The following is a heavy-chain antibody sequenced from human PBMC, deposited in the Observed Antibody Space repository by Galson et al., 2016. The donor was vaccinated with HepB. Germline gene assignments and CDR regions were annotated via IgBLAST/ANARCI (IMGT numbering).Heavy chain of an antibody. CDR1: GGAFITYV. D-gene: IGHD2-21*01. CDR3: ARESIIGGDRGSFDH. V-gene: IGHV1-69*13. CDR2: IIPLFRTS. Sequence: SVKVSCKASGGAFITYVISWVRQAPGQGLEWMGGIIPLFRTSNYAQKFQARVTITADESTSTAYMELRSLRSEDTAVDYCARESIIGGDRGSFDHWGQGTRVTVSS. J-gene: IGHJ4*02.